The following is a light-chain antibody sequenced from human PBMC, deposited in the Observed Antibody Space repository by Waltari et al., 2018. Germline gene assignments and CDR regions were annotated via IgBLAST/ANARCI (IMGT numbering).Light chain of an antibody. Sequence: QSALTQPASVSGSPGQSINISCSGTDSDVGAYDFVSWYQQHPGKAPHLIISEVSKRPSGISNRFSAPKSGNTASLTISVLQAEDEADYYCSSYTTSSAPGVFGTGTRVTVL. CDR1: DSDVGAYDF. V-gene: IGLV2-14*01. CDR2: EVS. J-gene: IGLJ1*01. CDR3: SSYTTSSAPGV.